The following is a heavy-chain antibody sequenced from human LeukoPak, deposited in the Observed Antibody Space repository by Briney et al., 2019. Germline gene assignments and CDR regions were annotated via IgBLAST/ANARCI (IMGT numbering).Heavy chain of an antibody. V-gene: IGHV5-51*01. CDR3: ARPVQSSGYLYYFDY. Sequence: GESLKISCKGSGYSFTSYWIGWVRQMPGKGLEWMGIIYPGDSDTRYSPSFQGQVTISADKSISTAYLQWSSLKASDTAMYSCARPVQSSGYLYYFDYWGQGTLVTVSS. CDR1: GYSFTSYW. D-gene: IGHD3-22*01. J-gene: IGHJ4*02. CDR2: IYPGDSDT.